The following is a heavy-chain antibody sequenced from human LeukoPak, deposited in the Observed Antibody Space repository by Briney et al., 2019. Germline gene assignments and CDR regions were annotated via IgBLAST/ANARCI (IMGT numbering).Heavy chain of an antibody. J-gene: IGHJ4*02. Sequence: GESLKISCKGSGYSFTSYWIGWVRQMPGKGLEWMGIIYPGDSDTRYSPSFQGQVSISADKSISTAYLQWSSLKASDTAMYYCARHEGHDFWSGYWDYWGQGTLVTVSS. V-gene: IGHV5-51*01. CDR1: GYSFTSYW. D-gene: IGHD3-3*01. CDR3: ARHEGHDFWSGYWDY. CDR2: IYPGDSDT.